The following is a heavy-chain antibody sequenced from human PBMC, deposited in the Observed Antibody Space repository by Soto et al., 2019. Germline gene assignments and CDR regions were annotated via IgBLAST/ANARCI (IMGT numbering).Heavy chain of an antibody. Sequence: PSETLSLTCSVSGGSISSVGHYWTWIRQPPGKGLEWIGYIYYSGSTNYNPSLKSRVTISVDTSKNQFSLKLSSVTAADTAVYNCARDRGYTGMDVWGQGTTVTVSS. V-gene: IGHV4-61*08. CDR1: GGSISSVGHY. CDR3: ARDRGYTGMDV. CDR2: IYYSGST. D-gene: IGHD3-10*01. J-gene: IGHJ6*02.